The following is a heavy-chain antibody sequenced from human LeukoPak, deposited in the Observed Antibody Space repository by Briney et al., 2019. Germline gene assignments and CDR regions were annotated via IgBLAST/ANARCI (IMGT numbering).Heavy chain of an antibody. CDR2: INHSGSN. CDR1: GGSFSGYY. Sequence: SETLSLTCGVYGGSFSGYYWSWIRQPPGKGLEWIREINHSGSNNYNPSLKSRVTISVNTSKNQFSLKLSSVTAADTAVYYCARVVDTAMVTNHDAFDIWGQGTMVTVSS. V-gene: IGHV4-34*01. CDR3: ARVVDTAMVTNHDAFDI. J-gene: IGHJ3*02. D-gene: IGHD5-18*01.